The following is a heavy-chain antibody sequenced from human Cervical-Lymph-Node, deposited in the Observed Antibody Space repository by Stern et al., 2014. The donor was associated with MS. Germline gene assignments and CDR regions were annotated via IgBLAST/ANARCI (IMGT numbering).Heavy chain of an antibody. CDR2: LNPNSDDP. CDR1: GYTFTAFF. D-gene: IGHD3-22*01. V-gene: IGHV1-2*06. Sequence: QMQLVQSGTKMQKPGASVKVSCKASGYTFTAFFIHWVRQVPGQGLEWMGRLNPNSDDPPYAQNFQVRVTLTRDTSIGTAYLELSRLTSADTAVYYCAREATRIVVGIDYWGQGTQVTVSS. CDR3: AREATRIVVGIDY. J-gene: IGHJ4*02.